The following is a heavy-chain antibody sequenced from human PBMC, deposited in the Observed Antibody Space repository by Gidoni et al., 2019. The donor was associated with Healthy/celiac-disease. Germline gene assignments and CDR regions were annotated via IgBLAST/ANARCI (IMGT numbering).Heavy chain of an antibody. J-gene: IGHJ4*02. CDR3: ARAEKDGYNYFH. CDR2: LNPNRGGT. Sequence: QVQLVQSGAEVKKPGASVTVSCKASGYTFTGYYMHCVRQAPGQGLEWMGRLNPNRGGTNYAQKFQGRVTMTRDTSISTAYMEMSRLRSDDTAVYYCARAEKDGYNYFHWGQGTLVTVSS. D-gene: IGHD5-12*01. V-gene: IGHV1-2*06. CDR1: GYTFTGYY.